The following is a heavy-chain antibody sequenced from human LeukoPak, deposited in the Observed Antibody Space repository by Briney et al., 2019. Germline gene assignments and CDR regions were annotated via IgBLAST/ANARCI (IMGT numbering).Heavy chain of an antibody. D-gene: IGHD5-24*01. Sequence: GASVKVSCKASGYTFTAFYIHWVRQAPGQGLEWMGWINPNSGGTNYAQKFQGRVTMTRDTSISTAYLDLSRLRSDDTAVYYCAKEADGYNCWGQGTLVTVSS. CDR3: AKEADGYNC. CDR2: INPNSGGT. J-gene: IGHJ4*02. V-gene: IGHV1-2*02. CDR1: GYTFTAFY.